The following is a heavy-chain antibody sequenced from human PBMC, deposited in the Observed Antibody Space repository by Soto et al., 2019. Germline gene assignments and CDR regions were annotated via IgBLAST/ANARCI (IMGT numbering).Heavy chain of an antibody. CDR1: NGSVSSYY. J-gene: IGHJ5*02. Sequence: PSETLSLTCTVSNGSVSSYYWSWIRQPPGNGLYWIGYIYHSGFTYXXPSLNSRXXISVGMSKNHXSLKLXSITAADTAVYYCARVSDRWAQGTLVTVSS. CDR3: ARVSDR. CDR2: IYHSGFT. V-gene: IGHV4-59*02.